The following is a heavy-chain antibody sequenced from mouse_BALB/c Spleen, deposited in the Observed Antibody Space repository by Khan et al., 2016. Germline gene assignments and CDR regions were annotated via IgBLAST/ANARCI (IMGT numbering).Heavy chain of an antibody. D-gene: IGHD2-2*01. V-gene: IGHV3-2*02. CDR3: ARWLVAMDY. CDR2: ITYSGTT. CDR1: GYSITSDYA. Sequence: VQLKESGPGLVKPSQSLSLTCTVTGYSITSDYAWNWIRQFPGNKLEWMGYITYSGTTTYNPSLKSRISITRDTSKNQFFLQLSSVSTEDTATYYCARWLVAMDYWGQGTSVTVSS. J-gene: IGHJ4*01.